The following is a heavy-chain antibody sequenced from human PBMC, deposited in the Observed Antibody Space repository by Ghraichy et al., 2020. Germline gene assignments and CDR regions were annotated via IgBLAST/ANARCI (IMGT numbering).Heavy chain of an antibody. CDR3: VRGTYYAILTSL. J-gene: IGHJ4*02. V-gene: IGHV4-30-4*01. CDR1: GGSISSGDYY. Sequence: SETLSLTCTVSGGSISSGDYYWSWIRQPPGKGLEWIGYIYYSGSTYYNPSLKSRVTISVDTSKNQFSLKLSSVTAADTAVYYCVRGTYYAILTSLWGQGTLVTVSS. CDR2: IYYSGST. D-gene: IGHD3-9*01.